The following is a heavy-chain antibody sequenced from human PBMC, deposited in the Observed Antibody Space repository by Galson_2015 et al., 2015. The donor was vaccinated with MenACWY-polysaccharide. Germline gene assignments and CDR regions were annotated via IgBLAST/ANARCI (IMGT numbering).Heavy chain of an antibody. J-gene: IGHJ4*02. CDR1: GFTFSTYN. D-gene: IGHD5/OR15-5a*01. CDR2: ITRSGTYK. Sequence: SLRLSCAASGFTFSTYNMNWVRQAPGKGLEWVSAITRSGTYKYYADSLKGRFTISRDNAKNSLSLQMDSLGAEDTAVYFCARGVSRIGWLEGNFDYWGQGTLVTVSS. V-gene: IGHV3-21*01. CDR3: ARGVSRIGWLEGNFDY.